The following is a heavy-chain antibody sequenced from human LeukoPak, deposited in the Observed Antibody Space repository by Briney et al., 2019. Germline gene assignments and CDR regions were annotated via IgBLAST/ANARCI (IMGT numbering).Heavy chain of an antibody. Sequence: PGGSLRLSCAASGFTFSSYSMNWVRQAPGKGLEWVADIKQDGSEKYYVDSVKGRFTISRDNAKNSLYLQMNSLRAEDTAVYYCAREGRKDYGDFFDYWGQGTLVTVSS. CDR1: GFTFSSYS. CDR2: IKQDGSEK. CDR3: AREGRKDYGDFFDY. D-gene: IGHD4-17*01. J-gene: IGHJ4*02. V-gene: IGHV3-7*01.